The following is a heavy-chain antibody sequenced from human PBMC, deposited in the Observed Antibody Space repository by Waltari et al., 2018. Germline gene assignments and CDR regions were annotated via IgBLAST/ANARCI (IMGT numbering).Heavy chain of an antibody. J-gene: IGHJ5*02. CDR1: GFTFRTYN. CDR3: ARGGWGFYLDL. V-gene: IGHV3-21*01. CDR2: VSSNGAYI. D-gene: IGHD7-27*01. Sequence: EVQLMEAGGGLVKPGGSLRPSCAASGFTFRTYNMNWVRQAPGKGLEWVSSVSSNGAYIHYGDSVKGRFTISRDNAKTSLYLQMNGLRDEDTAVYYCARGGWGFYLDLWGQGALVTVSS.